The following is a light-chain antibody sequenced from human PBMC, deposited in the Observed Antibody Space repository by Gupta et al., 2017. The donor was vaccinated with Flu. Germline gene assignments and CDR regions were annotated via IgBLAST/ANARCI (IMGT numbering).Light chain of an antibody. CDR1: QDIRNT. V-gene: IGKV1-6*01. J-gene: IGKJ1*01. CDR3: LQDYNYPRT. CDR2: KVS. Sequence: AIPLTQYPSSLSASVGDRVTITRRASQDIRNTLGWYQQKPGKAPKLLMYKVSTLQSGVPSRFSGSGSGTDFTLTISSLQAEDLATYYCLQDYNYPRTFGEGTKVEVK.